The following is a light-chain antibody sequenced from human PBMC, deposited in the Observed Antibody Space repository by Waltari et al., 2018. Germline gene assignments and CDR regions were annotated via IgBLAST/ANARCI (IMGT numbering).Light chain of an antibody. CDR2: DVT. CDR3: RSYRKSSTAGGV. Sequence: QSALTQPASVSGSPGQSITISCTGTSSDVGGYNSVSWYQQHPGKAPKLMCYDVTNRASVGASRCTGSKSGNTASLTSSGLQTDDEADYYCRSYRKSSTAGGVFGTGTKVTVL. V-gene: IGLV2-14*03. J-gene: IGLJ1*01. CDR1: SSDVGGYNS.